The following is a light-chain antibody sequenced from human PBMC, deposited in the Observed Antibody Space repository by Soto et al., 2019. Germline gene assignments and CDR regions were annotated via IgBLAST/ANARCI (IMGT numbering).Light chain of an antibody. Sequence: QSALTQPASVSGSPGQSITISCTRTSNDFGTYYFVSWYQQHPDKAPKLIIYDGTERPSGVSNRFSGSKSGNTASLTISGLQAADEAHYYCCSYATYNMILGGGTKLTVL. V-gene: IGLV2-23*01. J-gene: IGLJ2*01. CDR3: CSYATYNMI. CDR1: SNDFGTYYF. CDR2: DGT.